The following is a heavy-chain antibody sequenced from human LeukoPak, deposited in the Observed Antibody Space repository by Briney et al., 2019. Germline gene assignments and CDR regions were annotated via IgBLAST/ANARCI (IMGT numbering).Heavy chain of an antibody. D-gene: IGHD5-18*01. V-gene: IGHV3-21*01. Sequence: GGSLRLSCAASGFTFSSYSMNWVRQAPGKGLEWVSSVSSGSKYIYNADSVKGRFTISRDNAKNSLYLQMNSLRAEDTAVYYCARALSYSYGSMDFWGQGTLVIVSS. CDR2: VSSGSKYI. CDR3: ARALSYSYGSMDF. CDR1: GFTFSSYS. J-gene: IGHJ4*02.